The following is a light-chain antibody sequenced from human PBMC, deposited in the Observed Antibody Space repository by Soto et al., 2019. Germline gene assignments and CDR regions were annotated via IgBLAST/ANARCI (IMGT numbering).Light chain of an antibody. J-gene: IGKJ1*01. Sequence: EIVLTQSPGTLSLSPGDRVALSCRASQSVTNSFVAWYQQKPGQAPRLLIYGTSSRATGIPDRFSGSGSGTEFTLTISSLQSEDFAVYYCQQYNNWPWTFGQGTKVDIK. V-gene: IGKV3D-15*01. CDR2: GTS. CDR1: QSVTNS. CDR3: QQYNNWPWT.